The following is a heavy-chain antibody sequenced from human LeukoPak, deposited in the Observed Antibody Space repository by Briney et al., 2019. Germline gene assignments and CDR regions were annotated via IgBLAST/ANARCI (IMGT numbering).Heavy chain of an antibody. J-gene: IGHJ4*02. V-gene: IGHV3-15*01. Sequence: GGSLRLSCAASRFTFSSYWMSWVRQAPGKGLEWVGRIKPKTDGETTEYAAPVKDRFSISRDDSKSMMYLQMNSLKTEDTAVYYCITPLPYSAQGGQGTLVTVSS. CDR1: RFTFSSYW. CDR3: ITPLPYSAQ. D-gene: IGHD2-21*01. CDR2: IKPKTDGETT.